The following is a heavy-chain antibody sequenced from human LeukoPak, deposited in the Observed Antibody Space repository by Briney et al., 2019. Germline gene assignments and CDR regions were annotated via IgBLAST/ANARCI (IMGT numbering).Heavy chain of an antibody. CDR2: IYSGGST. V-gene: IGHV3-53*01. D-gene: IGHD5-18*01. CDR1: GFTVSSNY. Sequence: GGSLRLSCAASGFTVSSNYMSWVRQAPGKGLEWVSVIYSGGSTYYADSVRGRFTVSRDNAKNSLYLQMNSLRAEDTAVYYCARENTYGSTFDYWGQGTLVTVSS. J-gene: IGHJ4*02. CDR3: ARENTYGSTFDY.